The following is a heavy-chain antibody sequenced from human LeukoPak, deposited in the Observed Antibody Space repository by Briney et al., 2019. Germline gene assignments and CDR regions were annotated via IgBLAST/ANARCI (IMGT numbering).Heavy chain of an antibody. CDR2: ISVSVTST. V-gene: IGHV3-23*01. Sequence: GGSLRLPCAASGFTFGSYAMSWVRQAPGKGLEWVSGISVSVTSTYYADSVKGRFTISRDNSKNTLYLQMNSLRAEDTAVYYCAGGPRIAVAGNFDYWGQGTLVTVSS. J-gene: IGHJ4*02. CDR1: GFTFGSYA. D-gene: IGHD6-19*01. CDR3: AGGPRIAVAGNFDY.